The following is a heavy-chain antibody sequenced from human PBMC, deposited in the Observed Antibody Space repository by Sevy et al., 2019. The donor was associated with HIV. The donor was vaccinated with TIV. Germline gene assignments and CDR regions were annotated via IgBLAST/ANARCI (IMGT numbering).Heavy chain of an antibody. J-gene: IGHJ3*02. CDR3: ARHVGGTGELRADDAFDI. CDR1: GGSISSYY. D-gene: IGHD1-7*01. Sequence: SETLSLTCTVSGGSISSYYWSWIRQPPGKGLEWIGYIYYSGSTNYNPSLKSRVTISVDTSKNQFSLKLSSVTAADTAVYYCARHVGGTGELRADDAFDIWGQGTMVTVSS. CDR2: IYYSGST. V-gene: IGHV4-59*08.